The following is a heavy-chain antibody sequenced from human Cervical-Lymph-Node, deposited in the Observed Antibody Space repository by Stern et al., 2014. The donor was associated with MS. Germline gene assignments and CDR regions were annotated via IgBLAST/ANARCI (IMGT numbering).Heavy chain of an antibody. J-gene: IGHJ4*02. Sequence: QVQLVESGAEVKKPGSSVKVSCKASGGTFSNYAISWVRQAPGQGLEWMGWSIPIFGPANYEQKFQGRVTITADESPSTTYMELSSLRSEDTAVYYCASLLGRIAVASVDYWGQGTLVTVSS. V-gene: IGHV1-69*01. D-gene: IGHD6-19*01. CDR2: SIPIFGPA. CDR3: ASLLGRIAVASVDY. CDR1: GGTFSNYA.